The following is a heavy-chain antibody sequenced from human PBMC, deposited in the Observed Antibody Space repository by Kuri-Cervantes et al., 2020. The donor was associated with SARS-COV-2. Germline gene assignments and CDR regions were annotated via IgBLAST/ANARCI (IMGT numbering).Heavy chain of an antibody. CDR2: IYTSGST. J-gene: IGHJ6*03. CDR1: GGSISSGSYY. D-gene: IGHD3-16*01. Sequence: SETLSLTCTVPGGSISSGSYYWSWIRQPAGKGLEWIGRIYTSGSTNYNPSLKSRVTISVDTSKNQFSLKLSSVTAADTAVYYCARDKRSYYYYMDVWGKGTTVTVSS. V-gene: IGHV4-61*02. CDR3: ARDKRSYYYYMDV.